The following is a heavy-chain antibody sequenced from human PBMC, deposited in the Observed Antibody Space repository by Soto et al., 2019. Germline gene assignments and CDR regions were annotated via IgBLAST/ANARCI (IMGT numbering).Heavy chain of an antibody. D-gene: IGHD3-3*01. CDR2: ISSSSSYI. CDR1: GFTFSSYS. CDR3: ARDPPGGYYRYFDY. J-gene: IGHJ4*02. Sequence: GGSLRLSCAASGFTFSSYSMNWVRQAPGKGLEWVSSISSSSSYIYYADSVKGRFTISRDNAKNSLYLQMNSLRAEDTAVYYCARDPPGGYYRYFDYWGQGTLVTVYS. V-gene: IGHV3-21*01.